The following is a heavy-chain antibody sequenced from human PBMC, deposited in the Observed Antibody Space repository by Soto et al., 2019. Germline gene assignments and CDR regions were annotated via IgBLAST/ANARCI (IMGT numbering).Heavy chain of an antibody. CDR2: IYYSGST. J-gene: IGHJ4*02. Sequence: SETLSLTCTVSGGSISSYYWSWIRQPPGKGLEWIGYIYYSGSTNYNPSLKSRVTISVDTSKNQFSLKLSSVTAADTAVYYCARDRTIRFGSGRYYSAIDYRGQGTLVTVSS. CDR1: GGSISSYY. V-gene: IGHV4-59*01. CDR3: ARDRTIRFGSGRYYSAIDY. D-gene: IGHD3-10*01.